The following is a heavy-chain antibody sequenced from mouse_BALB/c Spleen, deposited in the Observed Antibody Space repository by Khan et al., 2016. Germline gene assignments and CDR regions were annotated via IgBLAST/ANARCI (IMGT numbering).Heavy chain of an antibody. CDR2: IDPANGNT. CDR3: ARWDWYFDV. V-gene: IGHV14-3*02. CDR1: GFNIKDTY. Sequence: VQLQQSGAELVKPGASVKLSCTAAGFNIKDTYMHWVKQRPEQGLEWIGRIDPANGNTKYDPKFQGKATITADTSSTTAYLQLSSLTSEDTADYYCARWDWYFDVWGAGTTVTVSS. J-gene: IGHJ1*01.